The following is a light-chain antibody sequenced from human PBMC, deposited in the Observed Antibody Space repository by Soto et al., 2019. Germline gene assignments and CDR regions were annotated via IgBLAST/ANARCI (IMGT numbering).Light chain of an antibody. V-gene: IGLV1-44*01. CDR1: SSNIRSNT. J-gene: IGLJ1*01. CDR3: AAWDDSLNGPLYV. Sequence: QSVLTQPPSASGTPGQRVTISCSGSSSNIRSNTVIWYQQLPGTAPKLLIYSNNQRPPGVPDRFSGSKSGTSASLAISGLQSEDEAAYYCAAWDDSLNGPLYVFGTGTKLTVL. CDR2: SNN.